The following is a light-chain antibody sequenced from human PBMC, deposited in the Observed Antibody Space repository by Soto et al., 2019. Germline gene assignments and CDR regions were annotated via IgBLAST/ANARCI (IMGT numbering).Light chain of an antibody. CDR2: DVS. CDR3: QQYNKWPRT. Sequence: EIVMTQSPGTLSVSPGERATLSCRAGQGVTTNFAWYQQKSGQSPRLLIYDVSIRATGVPARFSGTGSETDFTLTISGLQSEDSAVYFCQQYNKWPRTFGQGTKVDIK. CDR1: QGVTTN. V-gene: IGKV3-15*01. J-gene: IGKJ1*01.